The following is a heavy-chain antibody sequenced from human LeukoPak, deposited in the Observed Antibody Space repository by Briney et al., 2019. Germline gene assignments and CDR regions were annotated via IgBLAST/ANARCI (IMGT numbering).Heavy chain of an antibody. CDR1: GFIFSSYV. V-gene: IGHV3-30-3*01. CDR3: ARVPYVSGTFDY. J-gene: IGHJ4*02. CDR2: ISYDGSGE. D-gene: IGHD3-10*01. Sequence: PGRSLRLSCAASGFIFSSYVIHWVRQAPGKGLEWVAVISYDGSGEYYTDSVKGRFTIYRDNSKNTLYLQMNSLRTEDTAAYYCARVPYVSGTFDYWGQGTLVTVSS.